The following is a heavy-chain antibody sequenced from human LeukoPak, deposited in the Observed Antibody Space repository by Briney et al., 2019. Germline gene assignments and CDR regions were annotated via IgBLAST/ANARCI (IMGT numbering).Heavy chain of an antibody. V-gene: IGHV4-59*01. CDR1: GGSISSYY. CDR3: AKGGAARLHFQN. D-gene: IGHD6-6*01. CDR2: IYYSGST. Sequence: SETLSLTCTVSGGSISSYYWSWIRQPPGKGLEWIGYIYYSGSTNYNPSLKSRVTISVDTSKNQFSLKLSSVTAADTAVYYCAKGGAARLHFQNWGQGTLVTVSS. J-gene: IGHJ1*01.